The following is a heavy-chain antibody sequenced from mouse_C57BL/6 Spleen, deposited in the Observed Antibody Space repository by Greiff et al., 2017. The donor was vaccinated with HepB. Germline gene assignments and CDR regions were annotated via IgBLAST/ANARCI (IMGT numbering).Heavy chain of an antibody. Sequence: EVQVVESGGGLVQPGGSLSLSCAASGFTFTDYYMSWVRQPPGKALEWLGFIRNKANGYTTEYSASVKGRFTISRDNSQSILYLQMNALRAEDSATYYCARYPSYYYRYFDVWGTGTTVTVSS. CDR1: GFTFTDYY. V-gene: IGHV7-3*01. CDR2: IRNKANGYTT. CDR3: ARYPSYYYRYFDV. D-gene: IGHD1-1*01. J-gene: IGHJ1*03.